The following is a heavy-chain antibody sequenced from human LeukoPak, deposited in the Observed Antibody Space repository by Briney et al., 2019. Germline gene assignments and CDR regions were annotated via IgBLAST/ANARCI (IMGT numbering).Heavy chain of an antibody. CDR1: GGTFSSYA. Sequence: ASVKVSCKASGGTFSSYAISWVRQAPGQGLEWMGGIIPIFGTANYAEKVEGRVTITADKSTSTAYMELSRLRSEDTAVYYCASRLACSSTSCWIPWFDPWGQGTLVTVSS. V-gene: IGHV1-69*06. CDR2: IIPIFGTA. CDR3: ASRLACSSTSCWIPWFDP. D-gene: IGHD2-2*01. J-gene: IGHJ5*02.